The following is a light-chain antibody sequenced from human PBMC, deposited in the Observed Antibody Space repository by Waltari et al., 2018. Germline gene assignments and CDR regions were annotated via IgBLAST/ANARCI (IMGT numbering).Light chain of an antibody. Sequence: QSALTQPRSVSGSPGQSVTISCTGTSRDVGGYNYVSWYQQHPDKAPKLMIYDVNKRPSGVPDRFSGSKSGNTASLTISGLQAEDEADYYCCSYAGSYTPVVFGGGTKLTVL. CDR1: SRDVGGYNY. CDR2: DVN. V-gene: IGLV2-11*01. CDR3: CSYAGSYTPVV. J-gene: IGLJ2*01.